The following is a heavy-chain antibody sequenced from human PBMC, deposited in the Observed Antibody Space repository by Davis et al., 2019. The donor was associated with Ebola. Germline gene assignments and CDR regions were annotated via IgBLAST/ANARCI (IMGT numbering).Heavy chain of an antibody. CDR3: AHRGRYPSGSYWHYYFDY. J-gene: IGHJ4*02. V-gene: IGHV2-70*12. CDR2: IDWDDDK. D-gene: IGHD3-10*01. CDR1: GFSLSTSGMR. Sequence: SGPTLVKPTQTLTLTCTFSGFSLSTSGMRVSWIRQPPGRALEWLARIDWDDDKFYSTSLKTRLTISKDTSKNQVVLTMTNMDPVDTATYYCAHRGRYPSGSYWHYYFDYWGQGTLVTVSS.